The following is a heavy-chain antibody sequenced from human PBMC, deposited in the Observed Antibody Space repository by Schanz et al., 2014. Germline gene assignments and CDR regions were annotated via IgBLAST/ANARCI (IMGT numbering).Heavy chain of an antibody. J-gene: IGHJ4*01. CDR2: INPNGGST. Sequence: QVQLIQSGAEVKKPETSGTVSCTASGCTFTSDSMHWVRQAPGQGLEGMGRINPNGGSTNYAQKFQGRVTMTRDTSTSTVYMELSSLRAEDTAVYYGARDEEDAADGRDYWGQGTPVTVSS. D-gene: IGHD6-13*01. CDR1: GCTFTSDS. V-gene: IGHV1-46*03. CDR3: ARDEEDAADGRDY.